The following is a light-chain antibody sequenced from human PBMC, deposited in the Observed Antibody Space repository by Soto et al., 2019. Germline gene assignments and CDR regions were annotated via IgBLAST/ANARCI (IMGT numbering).Light chain of an antibody. J-gene: IGLJ1*01. CDR3: SSYTSSSTLYV. CDR2: DVT. V-gene: IGLV2-14*01. CDR1: SSDVGDNNY. Sequence: QSALTQPASVSGSPGQSITISCTGTSSDVGDNNYVSWYQQHPGKAPKLMIYDVTHRPSGISNRFSGSKSGNTASLTISGLQAEDEADYYCSSYTSSSTLYVFGTGNQVTVL.